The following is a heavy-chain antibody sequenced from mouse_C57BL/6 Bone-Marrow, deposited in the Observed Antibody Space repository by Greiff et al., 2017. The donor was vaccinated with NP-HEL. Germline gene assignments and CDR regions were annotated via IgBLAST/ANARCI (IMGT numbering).Heavy chain of an antibody. V-gene: IGHV1-53*01. J-gene: IGHJ2*01. CDR1: GYTFTSYW. D-gene: IGHD6-1*01. Sequence: VQLQQPGTELVKPGASVKLSCKASGYTFTSYWMRWVKQRTGQGLEWIGDINPSSGGTNYNEKFKGKATLTADKSSSTAYMQLRSLTSEDSAVYDCSRERIVGYYFDYWGQGTTLTVSS. CDR3: SRERIVGYYFDY. CDR2: INPSSGGT.